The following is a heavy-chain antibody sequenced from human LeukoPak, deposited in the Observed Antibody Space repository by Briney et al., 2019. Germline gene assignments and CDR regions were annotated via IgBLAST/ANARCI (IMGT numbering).Heavy chain of an antibody. Sequence: ASVKVSCKASGYTFTSYDINWVRQATGQGLEWMGWISAYNGNTNYAQRLQGRVTMTTDTSTSTAYMELRSLRSDDTAVYYCARDAPEGSPYDFWSGYIPLYYFDYWGQGTLVTVSS. D-gene: IGHD3-3*01. CDR3: ARDAPEGSPYDFWSGYIPLYYFDY. CDR2: ISAYNGNT. J-gene: IGHJ4*02. V-gene: IGHV1-18*01. CDR1: GYTFTSYD.